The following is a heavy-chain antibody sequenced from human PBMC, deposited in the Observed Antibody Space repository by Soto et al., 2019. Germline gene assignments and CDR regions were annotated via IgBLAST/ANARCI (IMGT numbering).Heavy chain of an antibody. CDR3: ARGGGVGVAGSAAFDM. V-gene: IGHV1-2*02. CDR2: INPATGAA. Sequence: QLHLVQSGAVVKKPGASVTVSCSASGYPVTAYYMHWVRQAPGRGLEWMGGINPATGAAKYTQTFQGKVTLARDTSTGTVFMETSGLTSEDTAVFYWARGGGVGVAGSAAFDMWGQGTLVTVSS. D-gene: IGHD3-3*01. J-gene: IGHJ3*02. CDR1: GYPVTAYY.